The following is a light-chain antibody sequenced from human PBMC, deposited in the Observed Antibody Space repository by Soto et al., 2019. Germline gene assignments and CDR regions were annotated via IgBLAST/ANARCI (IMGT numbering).Light chain of an antibody. V-gene: IGKV3-11*01. CDR1: QSISSY. CDR2: DTS. J-gene: IGKJ1*01. CDR3: QQYGSSPRT. Sequence: IILTQSPATLSLSPGDRATLSCRASQSISSYLSWYQQKPGQAPRPVIYDTSNRATDTPARFSGSGSGTDFTLTISSLEPEDFAVYYCQQYGSSPRTFGQGTKVDIK.